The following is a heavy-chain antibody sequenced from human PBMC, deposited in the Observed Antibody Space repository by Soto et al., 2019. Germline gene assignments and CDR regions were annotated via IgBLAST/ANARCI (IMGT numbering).Heavy chain of an antibody. Sequence: QVQLVQSGAEVKKPGSSVKVSCKASGGTFSSYAITWVRQAPGHGLEWMGGISPIFGTADYAQKFQGIVTTTADESTSTAYMELSSLRSEDTAVYYCARSLQFHYYSGMDAWCQGTTVSVSS. V-gene: IGHV1-69*12. CDR3: ARSLQFHYYSGMDA. CDR1: GGTFSSYA. J-gene: IGHJ6*02. D-gene: IGHD1-1*01. CDR2: ISPIFGTA.